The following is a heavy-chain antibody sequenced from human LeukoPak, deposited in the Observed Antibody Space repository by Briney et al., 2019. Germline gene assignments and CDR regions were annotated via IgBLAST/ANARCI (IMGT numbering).Heavy chain of an antibody. V-gene: IGHV1-2*02. D-gene: IGHD4-17*01. CDR2: INPKNGAT. Sequence: ASVKVSCKASGYTFTGYYMHWVRQAPGQGLQWMGWINPKNGATKYSQNFRARVTMTRDTSIDTAYMELSSLTSDDTAIYYCARPTHRLTVTTALDYWGQGTLVTVSS. CDR1: GYTFTGYY. CDR3: ARPTHRLTVTTALDY. J-gene: IGHJ4*02.